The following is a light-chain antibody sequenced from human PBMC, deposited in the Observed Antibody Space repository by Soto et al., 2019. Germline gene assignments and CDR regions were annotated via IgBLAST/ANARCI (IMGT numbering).Light chain of an antibody. CDR2: GTS. CDR3: QQDDDWG. V-gene: IGKV3-15*01. J-gene: IGKJ1*01. CDR1: QNVTSN. Sequence: MVMTQSPATLSVSPGERVTLSCRTSQNVTSNLAWYQLKPGQTPSLLIYGTSTRAPDIPVRFSGSGSGTEFTLTITTVRSGDSAVYYCQQDDDWGFGPGTKVEIK.